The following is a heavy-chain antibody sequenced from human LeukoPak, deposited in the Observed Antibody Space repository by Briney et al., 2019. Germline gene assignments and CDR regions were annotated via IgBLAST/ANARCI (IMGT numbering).Heavy chain of an antibody. J-gene: IGHJ4*02. D-gene: IGHD4-17*01. V-gene: IGHV3-30*02. Sequence: GGSLRLSCAASGFTFSSYGMHWVRQAPGKGLEWVAFIRYDGSNKYCADSVKGRFTISRDNSKNTLYLQMNSLRAEDTAVYYCAKDRLNSDYGDYGTFDYWGQGTLVTVSS. CDR1: GFTFSSYG. CDR2: IRYDGSNK. CDR3: AKDRLNSDYGDYGTFDY.